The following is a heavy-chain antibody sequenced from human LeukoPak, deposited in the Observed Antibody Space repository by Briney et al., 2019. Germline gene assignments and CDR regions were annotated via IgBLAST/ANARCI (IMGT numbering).Heavy chain of an antibody. Sequence: GGSLRLSCAASGFTFSRYGMSWVRQAAGKGLEWVSAISASGSSTYYADSVKGRFTISRDNAKNSLYLQMNSLRAEDTAVYYCARDSGFLFGFDYWGQGTLVTVSS. CDR3: ARDSGFLFGFDY. CDR1: GFTFSRYG. D-gene: IGHD3-10*02. V-gene: IGHV3-23*01. CDR2: ISASGSST. J-gene: IGHJ4*02.